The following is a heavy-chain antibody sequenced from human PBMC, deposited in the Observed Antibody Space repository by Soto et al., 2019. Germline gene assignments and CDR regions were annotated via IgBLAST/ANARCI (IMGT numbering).Heavy chain of an antibody. V-gene: IGHV3-9*01. D-gene: IGHD2-8*01. CDR2: ITWNSGTI. Sequence: GGSLRLSCEASGFTFADYAMHWVRQIPGKGLEWVSTITWNSGTIDYADSVKGRVTMTRDTSISTAYMELSRLRSDDTAVYYCARAGYCTNGVCYPNWFDPWGQGTLVTVSS. CDR3: ARAGYCTNGVCYPNWFDP. CDR1: GFTFADYA. J-gene: IGHJ5*02.